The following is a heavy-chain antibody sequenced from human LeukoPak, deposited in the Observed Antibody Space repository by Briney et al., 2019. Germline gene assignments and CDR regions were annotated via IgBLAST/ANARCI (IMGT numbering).Heavy chain of an antibody. CDR2: MNPNSGNT. CDR3: ARGYYYDSSGYYYY. CDR1: GYTFTSYG. D-gene: IGHD3-22*01. Sequence: ASVKVSCKASGYTFTSYGISWVRQATGQGLEWMGWMNPNSGNTGYAQKFQGRVTMTRNTSISTAYMELSSLRSEDTAVYYCARGYYYDSSGYYYYWGQGTLVTVSS. V-gene: IGHV1-8*02. J-gene: IGHJ4*02.